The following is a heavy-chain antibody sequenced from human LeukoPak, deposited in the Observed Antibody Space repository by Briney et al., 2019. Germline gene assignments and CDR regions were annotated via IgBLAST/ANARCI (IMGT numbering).Heavy chain of an antibody. CDR2: INAGNGNT. V-gene: IGHV1-3*01. CDR1: GYTFTNYA. D-gene: IGHD2-15*01. J-gene: IGHJ5*02. Sequence: GASVKVSCKASGYTFTNYALHWVRQAPGQRLEWMGWINAGNGNTKYSQKFQGRVTITRDTSASTAYMELSSLRSEDTAVYYCARDLVVVVAPMGWFDPWGQGTLVTVSS. CDR3: ARDLVVVVAPMGWFDP.